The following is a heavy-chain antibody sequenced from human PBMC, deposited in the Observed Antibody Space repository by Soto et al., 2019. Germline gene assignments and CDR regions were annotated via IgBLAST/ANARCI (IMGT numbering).Heavy chain of an antibody. J-gene: IGHJ3*02. V-gene: IGHV4-4*02. CDR3: ARVRPSFPGAFDI. Sequence: SETLSLTCAVSGGSISSSNWWSWVRQPPGKGLEWIGEIYHSGSTNYNPSLKSRVTISVDKSKNQFSRKLSSVTAADTAVYYCARVRPSFPGAFDIWGQGTMVTVSS. D-gene: IGHD2-15*01. CDR2: IYHSGST. CDR1: GGSISSSNW.